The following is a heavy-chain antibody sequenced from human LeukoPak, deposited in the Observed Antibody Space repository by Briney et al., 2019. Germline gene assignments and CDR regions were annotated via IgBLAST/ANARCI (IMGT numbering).Heavy chain of an antibody. V-gene: IGHV1-8*01. CDR1: GYTFTNYD. CDR3: ARGRGGLYSGYDSDDF. CDR2: MNPNSGNT. Sequence: ASAKVSCKASGYTFTNYDINWVRQATGQGLEWMGWMNPNSGNTGYAQKFQGRVTMTRNTSISTAYMELSSLRSEDTAVYYCARGRGGLYSGYDSDDFWGQGTLVTVSS. J-gene: IGHJ4*02. D-gene: IGHD5-12*01.